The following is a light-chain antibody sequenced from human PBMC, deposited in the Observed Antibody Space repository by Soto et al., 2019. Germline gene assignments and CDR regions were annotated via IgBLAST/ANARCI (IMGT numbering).Light chain of an antibody. CDR3: QQYGGSPIT. V-gene: IGKV3-20*01. CDR2: GAS. CDR1: QSVTTR. J-gene: IGKJ5*01. Sequence: IALTQSPGTLSLCPGETGTLFCRASQSVTTRLAWYQHKPGQAPTLLMSGASNRASGVPVRFSGSGSGTDFTLTITRLEPEDFALYYCQQYGGSPITFGLGTRLEI.